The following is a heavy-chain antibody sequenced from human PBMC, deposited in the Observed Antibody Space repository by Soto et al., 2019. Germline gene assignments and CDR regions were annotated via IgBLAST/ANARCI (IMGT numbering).Heavy chain of an antibody. D-gene: IGHD6-19*01. CDR1: GAALSSGGYF. V-gene: IGHV4-61*08. Sequence: PSETLSLTCTVPGAALSSGGYFYTWVRQPPGKGLEWLGYIYYSGGTNYNPSLKSRVTISLDKSKSQFSLRLISVTAADTAVYYCTREQSDDNYFDPWGQGTLVTGSS. CDR2: IYYSGGT. CDR3: TREQSDDNYFDP. J-gene: IGHJ5*02.